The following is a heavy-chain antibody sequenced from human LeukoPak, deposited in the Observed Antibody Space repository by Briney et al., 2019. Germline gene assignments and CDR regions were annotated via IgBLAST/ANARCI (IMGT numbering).Heavy chain of an antibody. J-gene: IGHJ4*02. CDR2: IYSGGST. CDR1: GFTVSSNY. CDR3: ARDQGYCSSTSCSDY. Sequence: GGSLRLSCAASGFTVSSNYMSWVRQAPGKGLEWVSVIYSGGSTYYADSVKGRFTISRDNSKNTLYLQMNSLRAEDTAVYYRARDQGYCSSTSCSDYWGQGTLVTVSS. V-gene: IGHV3-53*01. D-gene: IGHD2-2*01.